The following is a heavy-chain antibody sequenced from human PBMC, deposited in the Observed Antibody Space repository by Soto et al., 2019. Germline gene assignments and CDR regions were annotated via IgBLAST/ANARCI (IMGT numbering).Heavy chain of an antibody. V-gene: IGHV3-7*01. D-gene: IGHD1-26*01. CDR2: INPDGSEK. Sequence: GGSLRLSCAAPGFTFSRYWVSWVRQPPGKGLEWVASINPDGSEKYYVDSVTGRFTISGDNAKDSLNLQMNSLRVEDTSIYYCVRGSASMDVWGKGTTVTVLL. CDR1: GFTFSRYW. CDR3: VRGSASMDV. J-gene: IGHJ6*03.